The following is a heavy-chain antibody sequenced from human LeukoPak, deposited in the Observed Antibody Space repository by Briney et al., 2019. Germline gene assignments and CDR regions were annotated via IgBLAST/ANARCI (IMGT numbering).Heavy chain of an antibody. CDR1: GGSFSGYY. Sequence: PSETLSLTCAVYGGSFSGYYWSWIRQPPGKGLEWIGYIYYSGSTNYNPSLKSRVTISVDTSKNQFSLKLSSVTAADTAVYYCARGYDSSAYYPFNYWGQGTLVTVSS. CDR3: ARGYDSSAYYPFNY. D-gene: IGHD3-22*01. CDR2: IYYSGST. V-gene: IGHV4-59*01. J-gene: IGHJ4*02.